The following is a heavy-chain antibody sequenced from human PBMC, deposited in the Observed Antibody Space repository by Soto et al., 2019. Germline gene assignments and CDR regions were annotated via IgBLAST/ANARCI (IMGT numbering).Heavy chain of an antibody. CDR3: ARDSPFDASGGYLEY. V-gene: IGHV3-7*01. CDR2: IKQDGSEK. D-gene: IGHD3-22*01. J-gene: IGHJ4*02. Sequence: EVQLVESGGGLVQPGGSLRLSCAPSGFMFGNYWMSWVRQAPGKGLEWVANIKQDGSEKYYVDSVKGRFTISRDNAKNTLYLKMTSLRADDTVVYYCARDSPFDASGGYLEYWGQGTLVTVSS. CDR1: GFMFGNYW.